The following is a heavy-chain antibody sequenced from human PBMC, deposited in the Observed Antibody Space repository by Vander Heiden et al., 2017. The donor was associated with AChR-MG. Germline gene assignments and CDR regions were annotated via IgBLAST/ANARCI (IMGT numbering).Heavy chain of an antibody. CDR1: GFTFSSYS. CDR2: ISSSSSYI. J-gene: IGHJ3*02. CDR3: AMGIPAAIPEDAFDI. D-gene: IGHD2-2*01. V-gene: IGHV3-21*01. Sequence: EVQLVESGGGLVKPGGSLRLSCAASGFTFSSYSMNWVRQAPGKGLEWVSSISSSSSYIYYADSVKGRFTISRDNAKNSLYLQMNNLRAEDTAVYYCAMGIPAAIPEDAFDIWGQGTMVTVSS.